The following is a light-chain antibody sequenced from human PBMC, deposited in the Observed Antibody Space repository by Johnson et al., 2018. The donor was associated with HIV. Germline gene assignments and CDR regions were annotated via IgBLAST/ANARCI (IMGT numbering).Light chain of an antibody. Sequence: QFVLTQPPSVSAAPGQRVSISCSGSSSNIGNNYVSWYQQVPGTAPKLLVYDNSKRPSGIPDRFSATKSGTSATLGITGLQTGDEADYYCGTWDSSLSGYVYGAGTRVTV. CDR3: GTWDSSLSGYV. CDR1: SSNIGNNY. CDR2: DNS. V-gene: IGLV1-51*01. J-gene: IGLJ1*01.